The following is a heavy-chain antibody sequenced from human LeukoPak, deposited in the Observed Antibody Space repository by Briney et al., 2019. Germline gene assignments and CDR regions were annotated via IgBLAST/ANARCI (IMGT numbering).Heavy chain of an antibody. CDR1: GYTFTGYY. Sequence: SVKVSCKASGYTFTGYYMHWVRQAPGQGLEWMGWINPNSGGTNYAQKFQGRVTMTRDTSISTAYMELSRLRSDDTAVYYCAREQGADNAFDIWGQGTMVTVSS. D-gene: IGHD1-26*01. V-gene: IGHV1-2*02. CDR3: AREQGADNAFDI. J-gene: IGHJ3*02. CDR2: INPNSGGT.